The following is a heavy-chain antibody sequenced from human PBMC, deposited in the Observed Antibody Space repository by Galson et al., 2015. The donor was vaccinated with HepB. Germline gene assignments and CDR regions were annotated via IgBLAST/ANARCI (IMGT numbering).Heavy chain of an antibody. CDR3: ARVGNGIAAEGYYYYGMDV. CDR2: IIPIFGTA. J-gene: IGHJ6*02. V-gene: IGHV1-69*13. Sequence: SVKVSCKASGGTFSSYAISWVRQAPGQGLEWMGGIIPIFGTANYAQKFQGRVTITADESTSTAYMELSSLRSEDTAVYYCARVGNGIAAEGYYYYGMDVWGQGTTVTVSS. D-gene: IGHD6-25*01. CDR1: GGTFSSYA.